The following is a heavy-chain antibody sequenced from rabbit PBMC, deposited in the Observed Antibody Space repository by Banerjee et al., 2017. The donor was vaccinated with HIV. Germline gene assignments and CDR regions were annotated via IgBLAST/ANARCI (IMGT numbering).Heavy chain of an antibody. CDR1: GFDFSSYG. CDR2: IDPVFGST. J-gene: IGHJ4*01. D-gene: IGHD4-1*01. Sequence: QEQLVESGGGLVQPGGSLKLSCKASGFDFSSYGVSWVRQAPGKGLEWIGYIDPVFGSTYYASWVNGRFTISSHNAQNTLYLQLNSLTAADTATYFCVRENSSGWGLMFNLWGQGTLVTVS. V-gene: IGHV1S47*01. CDR3: VRENSSGWGLMFNL.